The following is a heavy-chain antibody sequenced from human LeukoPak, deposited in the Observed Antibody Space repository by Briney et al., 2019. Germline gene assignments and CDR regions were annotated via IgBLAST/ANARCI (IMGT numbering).Heavy chain of an antibody. CDR2: INSDGSST. J-gene: IGHJ4*02. CDR1: GFTVSSNY. D-gene: IGHD2-21*02. V-gene: IGHV3-74*01. Sequence: GGSLRLSCAASGFTVSSNYMSWVRQAPGKGPVWVSRINSDGSSTGYADSVKGRFTISRDNAKNTLYLQMNSLRAGDMAVYYCARGDAFRPFDYWGQGTLVTVSS. CDR3: ARGDAFRPFDY.